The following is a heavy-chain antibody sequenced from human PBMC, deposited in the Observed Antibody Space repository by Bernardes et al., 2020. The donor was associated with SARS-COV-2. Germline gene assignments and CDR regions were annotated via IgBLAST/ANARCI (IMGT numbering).Heavy chain of an antibody. CDR2: ISSSSSYI. CDR3: ARIDEVTGRDY. Sequence: VGALRLSCAASGFTFSSYSMNWVRQAPGKGLEWVSSISSSSSYIYYADSVMGRFTISRDNAKNSLYLQMNSLRAEDTAVYYCARIDEVTGRDYWGQGTLVTVSS. V-gene: IGHV3-21*01. CDR1: GFTFSSYS. J-gene: IGHJ4*02. D-gene: IGHD6-19*01.